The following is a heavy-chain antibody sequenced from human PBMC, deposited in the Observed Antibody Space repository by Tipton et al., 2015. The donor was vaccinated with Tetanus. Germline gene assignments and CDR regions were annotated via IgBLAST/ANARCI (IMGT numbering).Heavy chain of an antibody. V-gene: IGHV4-39*07. CDR3: ARGWGSSWYYFDY. J-gene: IGHJ4*02. Sequence: TLSLTCTVSDESISSSSYYWGWIRHHPGRGLEWIASISNSGTSYNNPSFRSRVTISVDTSKRQFSLKLNSVTAADTAVYYCARGWGSSWYYFDYWGQGILVTVSS. CDR2: ISNSGTS. D-gene: IGHD6-13*01. CDR1: DESISSSSYY.